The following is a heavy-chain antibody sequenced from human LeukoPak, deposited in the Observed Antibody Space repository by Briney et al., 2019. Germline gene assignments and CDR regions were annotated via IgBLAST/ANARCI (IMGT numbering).Heavy chain of an antibody. V-gene: IGHV3-66*01. CDR2: IYSGGST. D-gene: IGHD6-19*01. CDR3: ASPAVGYSSGWYFFQH. J-gene: IGHJ1*01. Sequence: GGSLRLSCAASGFTVSSNYMSWVRQAPGKGLEWVSVIYSGGSTYYADSAKGRFTISRDNSKNTLYLQMNSLRAEDTAVYYCASPAVGYSSGWYFFQHWGQGTLVTVSS. CDR1: GFTVSSNY.